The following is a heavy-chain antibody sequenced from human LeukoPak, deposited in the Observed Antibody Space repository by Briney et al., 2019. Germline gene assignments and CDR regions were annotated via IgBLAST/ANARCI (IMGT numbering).Heavy chain of an antibody. D-gene: IGHD2-2*02. CDR1: GFTFDDYG. V-gene: IGHV3-20*04. CDR2: INWNGGST. CDR3: ARPDCSSTSCYIGDAFDI. Sequence: GGSLRLSCAASGFTFDDYGMSWVRQAPGKGLEWVSGINWNGGSTGYADSVKGRFTISRDNAKNSLYLQMNSLRAEDTAVYYCARPDCSSTSCYIGDAFDIWGQGTMVTVSS. J-gene: IGHJ3*02.